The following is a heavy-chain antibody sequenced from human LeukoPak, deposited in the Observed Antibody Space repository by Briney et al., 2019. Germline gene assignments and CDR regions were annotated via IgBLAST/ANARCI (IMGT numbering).Heavy chain of an antibody. Sequence: GGSLRLSCAASGFIFSSYALTWVRQAPGKGLEWVSSITSSGVSTFYADSVKGRFTISRDNSRNTLNLQMNGLRAEDTAVYYCAKSKRHYDILKWFDAWGQGTLVTVSS. CDR3: AKSKRHYDILKWFDA. CDR2: ITSSGVST. J-gene: IGHJ5*02. V-gene: IGHV3-23*01. CDR1: GFIFSSYA. D-gene: IGHD3-9*01.